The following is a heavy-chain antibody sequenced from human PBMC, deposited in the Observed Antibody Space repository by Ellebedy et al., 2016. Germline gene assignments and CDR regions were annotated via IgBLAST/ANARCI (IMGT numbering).Heavy chain of an antibody. CDR1: GGSINSGGYY. J-gene: IGHJ4*02. Sequence: SETLSLXCTVSGGSINSGGYYWTWIRQHPVKGLEWIGYIYYSGNTYYNPSLKSRVTISVDTSKNQFSLKLSSVTAADTAVYYCAGGYDILTGYYPPGYWGQGTLVTVSS. D-gene: IGHD3-9*01. CDR2: IYYSGNT. CDR3: AGGYDILTGYYPPGY. V-gene: IGHV4-31*03.